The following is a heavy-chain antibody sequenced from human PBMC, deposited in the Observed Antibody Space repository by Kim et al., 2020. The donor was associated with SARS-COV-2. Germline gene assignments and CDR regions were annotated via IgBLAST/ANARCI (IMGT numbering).Heavy chain of an antibody. CDR3: TKYSGRNPFDY. CDR1: GYTFTGYF. Sequence: ASVKVSCKASGYTFTGYFMHWVRQAPGQGLEWMGIINTSDGITNYAQKFQGRVTMTRDTSTSTVYMELSSLRSEDTAVYYCTKYSGRNPFDYWCQGTLVT. D-gene: IGHD1-26*01. J-gene: IGHJ4*02. V-gene: IGHV1-46*01. CDR2: INTSDGIT.